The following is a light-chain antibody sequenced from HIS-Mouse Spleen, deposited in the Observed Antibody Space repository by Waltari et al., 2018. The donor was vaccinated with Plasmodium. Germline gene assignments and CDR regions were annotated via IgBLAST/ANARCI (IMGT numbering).Light chain of an antibody. J-gene: IGKJ1*01. Sequence: EIVLTQSPGTLSLSPGERATLSCRASQSVSSSYLAWYQQKPGQAPRLLIYGASSRATGIPDRVSGRGSGTDFTLTISRLEPEDLAVYYCQQYGSSGTFGQGTKVEIK. CDR3: QQYGSSGT. V-gene: IGKV3-20*01. CDR1: QSVSSSY. CDR2: GAS.